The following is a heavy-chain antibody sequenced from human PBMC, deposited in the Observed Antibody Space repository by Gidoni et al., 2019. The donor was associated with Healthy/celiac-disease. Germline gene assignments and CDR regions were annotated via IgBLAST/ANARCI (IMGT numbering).Heavy chain of an antibody. V-gene: IGHV3-66*01. J-gene: IGHJ4*02. CDR3: ARDKDYYDSSGYHDY. CDR2: IYSGGST. CDR1: GFPVRSNY. Sequence: EVQLVESGGGLVNPGGSLRLSCAASGFPVRSNYMSWVRQAPGKGLEWVSVIYSGGSTYYADSVKGRFTISRDNSKNTLYLQMNSLRAEDTAVYYCARDKDYYDSSGYHDYWGQGTLVTVSS. D-gene: IGHD3-22*01.